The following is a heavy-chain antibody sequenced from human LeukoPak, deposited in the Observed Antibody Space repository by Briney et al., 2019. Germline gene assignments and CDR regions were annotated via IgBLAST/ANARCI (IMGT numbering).Heavy chain of an antibody. J-gene: IGHJ4*02. CDR1: GFSVGHNY. D-gene: IGHD2-2*01. Sequence: GGSLRLSCAASGFSVGHNYMSWFRQAPGKGLEWVSVIYSGGTTESAGSVRGRFTISRDSSKNTLYLQMNSLRAEDTAVYYCATAPSSLVDYWGQGTLVTVSS. CDR2: IYSGGTT. CDR3: ATAPSSLVDY. V-gene: IGHV3-53*01.